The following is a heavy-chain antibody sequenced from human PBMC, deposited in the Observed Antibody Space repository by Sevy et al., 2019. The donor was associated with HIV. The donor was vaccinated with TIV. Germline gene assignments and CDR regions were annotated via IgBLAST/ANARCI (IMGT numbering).Heavy chain of an antibody. J-gene: IGHJ3*02. CDR1: GFTFSSYS. D-gene: IGHD4-17*01. CDR3: ARDFPRYGGHYDAFDI. Sequence: GGSLRLSCAASGFTFSSYSMNWVRHAPGKGLEWVSYISSSSSTIYYADSVKGRFTISRDNAKNSLYLQMNSLRAEDTAVYYCARDFPRYGGHYDAFDIWGQGTMVTVSS. V-gene: IGHV3-48*01. CDR2: ISSSSSTI.